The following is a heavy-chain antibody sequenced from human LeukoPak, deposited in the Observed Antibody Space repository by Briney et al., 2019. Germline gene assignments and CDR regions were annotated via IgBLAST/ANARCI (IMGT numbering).Heavy chain of an antibody. CDR1: GGSFSSYY. Sequence: PSETLSLTCAVYGGSFSSYYWGWIRQPPGKGLEWIGSTYYSGSTYYNPSLKSRVTISVDTSKNQFSLKLSSVTAADTAVYYCARNYCGGDCFDAFDIWGQGTMVTVSS. D-gene: IGHD2-21*02. V-gene: IGHV4-39*07. CDR3: ARNYCGGDCFDAFDI. J-gene: IGHJ3*02. CDR2: TYYSGST.